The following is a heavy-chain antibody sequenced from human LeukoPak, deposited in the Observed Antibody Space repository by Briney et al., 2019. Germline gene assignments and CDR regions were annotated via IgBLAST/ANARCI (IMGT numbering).Heavy chain of an antibody. V-gene: IGHV4-61*01. J-gene: IGHJ4*02. Sequence: SETLSLTCTVSGGSVSSGSSYWSWIRQPPGKGLEWIGYIYYSGSTNYNPSLKSRVAISEDTPRNQFSLKLSSVTAADRAVYYCARGLVDSSGYYYVHFDYWGQGTLVTVSS. D-gene: IGHD3-22*01. CDR1: GGSVSSGSSY. CDR2: IYYSGST. CDR3: ARGLVDSSGYYYVHFDY.